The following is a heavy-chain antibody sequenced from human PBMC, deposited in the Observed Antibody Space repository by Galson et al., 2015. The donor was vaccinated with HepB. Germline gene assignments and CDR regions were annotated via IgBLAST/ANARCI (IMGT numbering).Heavy chain of an antibody. J-gene: IGHJ5*02. CDR3: ARRPDSSNGWYATWFDP. CDR2: IIPIFGIA. D-gene: IGHD6-19*01. CDR1: GGTFSNYA. V-gene: IGHV1-69*10. Sequence: SVKVSCKASGGTFSNYAIYWVRQAPGQGLEWIGGIIPIFGIANYAHKFQGRVTITADKSTTTTYMELSSLRSEDTAVFYCARRPDSSNGWYATWFDPWGQGTLVTVSS.